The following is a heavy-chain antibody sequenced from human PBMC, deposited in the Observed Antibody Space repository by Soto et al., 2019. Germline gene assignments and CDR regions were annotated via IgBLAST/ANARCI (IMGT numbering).Heavy chain of an antibody. D-gene: IGHD4-17*01. CDR1: GYSFTSYW. Sequence: GESLKISCKGSGYSFTSYWISWVRQMPGKGLEWMGRIDPSDSYTNYSPSFQGHVTISADKSISTAYLQWSSLKASDTAMYYCARQAVWSYGDYGYYYYCMDVWGQGTSVTVSS. CDR3: ARQAVWSYGDYGYYYYCMDV. J-gene: IGHJ6*02. CDR2: IDPSDSYT. V-gene: IGHV5-10-1*01.